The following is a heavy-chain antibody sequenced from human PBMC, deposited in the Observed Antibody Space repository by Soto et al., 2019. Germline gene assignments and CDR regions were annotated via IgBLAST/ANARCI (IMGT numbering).Heavy chain of an antibody. CDR2: IYPGDSDT. D-gene: IGHD3-9*01. V-gene: IGHV5-51*01. CDR3: ARPQAGYVDWWGAFDI. CDR1: GYSFTSYW. J-gene: IGHJ3*02. Sequence: GGSLKISCKGSGYSFTSYWIGWVRQMPGKGLEWMGSIYPGDSDTRYSPSFQGQVTISADKSISTAYLQWSSLKASDTAMYYCARPQAGYVDWWGAFDIWGQGTMVTVS.